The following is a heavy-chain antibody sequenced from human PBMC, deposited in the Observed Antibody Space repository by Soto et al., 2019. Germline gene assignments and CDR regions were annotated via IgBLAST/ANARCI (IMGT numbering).Heavy chain of an antibody. CDR3: AATGGHDFGLHV. D-gene: IGHD2-8*02. CDR1: DHTFTYYG. Sequence: QVQLLQSGGEVKKPGASVKVSCNSSDHTFTYYGINWVRRAPGQGLEWMGWISGYNGNTKYAQKFQDRVTMSADTGTRTAYMAMRSLPYDDTAVYFCAATGGHDFGLHVWGQGATVTVSS. J-gene: IGHJ6*02. V-gene: IGHV1-18*01. CDR2: ISGYNGNT.